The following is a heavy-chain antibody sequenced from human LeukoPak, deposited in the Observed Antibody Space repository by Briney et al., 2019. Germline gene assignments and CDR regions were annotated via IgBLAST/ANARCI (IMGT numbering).Heavy chain of an antibody. Sequence: SETLSLTCTVSGGSISGGGYYWSWIRQHPGKDLEWIGYIYYSGSTYYNPSLKSRVTISVDTSKNQFSLKLSSVTAADTAVYYCARQYSSSSYVADYWGQGTLVTVSS. CDR2: IYYSGST. J-gene: IGHJ4*02. CDR3: ARQYSSSSYVADY. CDR1: GGSISGGGYY. D-gene: IGHD6-13*01. V-gene: IGHV4-31*03.